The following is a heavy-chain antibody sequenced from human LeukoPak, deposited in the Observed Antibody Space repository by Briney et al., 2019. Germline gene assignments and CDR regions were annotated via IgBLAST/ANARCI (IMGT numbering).Heavy chain of an antibody. Sequence: GGSLRLSCAASGFTFSDYYMSWIRQAPGKGLEWLSYISSSNTYTNYADSVKGRFTISRDNAKNSLYLQMSSLRAEDTAVYYCAKIGGSLYYYYGMDVWGRGTTVTVSS. CDR2: ISSSNTYT. D-gene: IGHD1-26*01. V-gene: IGHV3-11*06. J-gene: IGHJ6*02. CDR3: AKIGGSLYYYYGMDV. CDR1: GFTFSDYY.